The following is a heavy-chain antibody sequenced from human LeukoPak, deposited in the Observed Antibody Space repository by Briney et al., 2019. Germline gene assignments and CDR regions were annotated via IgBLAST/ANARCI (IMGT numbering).Heavy chain of an antibody. CDR1: GGSVSSGSYY. J-gene: IGHJ4*02. V-gene: IGHV4-61*01. Sequence: SETLSLTCTVSGGSVSSGSYYWSWIRQPPGKGLEWIGYIYYSGSTNYNPSLKSRVTISGDTSKNQFSLKLSSVTAADTAVYYCARVGWYGGLTEFDYWCQGTLVTVSS. D-gene: IGHD3-10*01. CDR2: IYYSGST. CDR3: ARVGWYGGLTEFDY.